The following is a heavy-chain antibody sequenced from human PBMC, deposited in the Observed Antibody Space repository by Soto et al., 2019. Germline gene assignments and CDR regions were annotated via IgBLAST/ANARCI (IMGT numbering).Heavy chain of an antibody. CDR1: GYTFTIYG. J-gene: IGHJ4*02. V-gene: IGHV1-18*04. CDR2: ISGYNGNT. Sequence: QVQLVQSGAEVKKPGASVKVSCKASGYTFTIYGISWVRQAPGQGLEWMGWISGYNGNTDYAQNHQDRATLTTAASTRSVYMELRTLRPDHTAVYYCARVDYYDSRGYYGYWGQGTLITVSS. D-gene: IGHD3-22*01. CDR3: ARVDYYDSRGYYGY.